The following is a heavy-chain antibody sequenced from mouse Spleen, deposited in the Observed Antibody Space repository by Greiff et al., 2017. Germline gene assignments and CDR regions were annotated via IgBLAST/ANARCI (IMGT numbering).Heavy chain of an antibody. CDR3: TRRAIYYYGSSQAWFAY. J-gene: IGHJ3*01. V-gene: IGHV1-5*01. Sequence: EVKLVESGTVLARPGASVKMSCKASGYTFTSYWMHWVKQRPGQGLEWIGAIYPGNSDTSYNQKFKGKAKLTAVTSTSTAYMELSSLTNEDSAVYYCTRRAIYYYGSSQAWFAYWGQGTLVTVSA. D-gene: IGHD1-1*01. CDR2: IYPGNSDT. CDR1: GYTFTSYW.